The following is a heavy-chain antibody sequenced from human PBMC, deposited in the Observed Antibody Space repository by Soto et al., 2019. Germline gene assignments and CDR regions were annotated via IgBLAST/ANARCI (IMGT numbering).Heavy chain of an antibody. CDR2: IWYDGSNK. Sequence: QVQLVESGGGVVQPGRSLRLSCAASGFTFSSYGMHWVRQAPGTGLEWVAVIWYDGSNKYYADSGKGRFTISRDNSKTTLYLQMNSLRAEDTAVYYCARDNSSSWYGQTNWFDPWGQGTLVTVSS. CDR1: GFTFSSYG. J-gene: IGHJ5*02. CDR3: ARDNSSSWYGQTNWFDP. V-gene: IGHV3-33*01. D-gene: IGHD6-13*01.